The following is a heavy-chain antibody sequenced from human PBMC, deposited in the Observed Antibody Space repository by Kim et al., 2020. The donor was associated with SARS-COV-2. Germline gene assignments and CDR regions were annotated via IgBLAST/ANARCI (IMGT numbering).Heavy chain of an antibody. CDR1: GFTVSDNY. J-gene: IGHJ5*02. Sequence: GGSLRLSCAASGFTVSDNYMSWVRQAPGKGLEWVSLIYAEGTTYYADSVKGRFTISRDNSKNTLYLQLDSLRADDTAVYYCAVKDRDILSWGQGTQVTVSS. CDR3: AVKDRDILS. V-gene: IGHV3-53*01. D-gene: IGHD2-15*01. CDR2: IYAEGTT.